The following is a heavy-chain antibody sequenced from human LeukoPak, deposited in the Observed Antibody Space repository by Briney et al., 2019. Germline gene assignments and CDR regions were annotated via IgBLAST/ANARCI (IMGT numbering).Heavy chain of an antibody. Sequence: GRSLRLSCAASGFTFSSYGMHWVRQAPGKGLEWVAVISYDGSNKYYADSVKGRFTISRDNSKNTLYLQMNSLRAEDTAVYYCAKGQITFGGVIVIVPNYYGMDVWGQGTTVTVSS. D-gene: IGHD3-16*02. CDR2: ISYDGSNK. V-gene: IGHV3-30*18. CDR3: AKGQITFGGVIVIVPNYYGMDV. CDR1: GFTFSSYG. J-gene: IGHJ6*02.